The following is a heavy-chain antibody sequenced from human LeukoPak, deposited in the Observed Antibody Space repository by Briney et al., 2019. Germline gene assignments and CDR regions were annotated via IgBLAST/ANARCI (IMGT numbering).Heavy chain of an antibody. V-gene: IGHV4-39*01. D-gene: IGHD6-19*01. CDR3: ARHSSGSNWFDP. CDR1: GGSINSPGHM. J-gene: IGHJ5*02. CDR2: IYYTGKT. Sequence: PSETLSLTCTVSGGSINSPGHMWGWIRQPPGKGLEWIASIYYTGKTCSNPSLKSRVTISVDPSENQFSLKMSSVTAADTAVYYCARHSSGSNWFDPWGQGTLVTVSS.